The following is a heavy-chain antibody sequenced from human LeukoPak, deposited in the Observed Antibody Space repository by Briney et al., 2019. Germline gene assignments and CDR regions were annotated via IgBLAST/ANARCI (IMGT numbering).Heavy chain of an antibody. D-gene: IGHD3-16*01. CDR3: TTPMYDYVWGSYMM. CDR2: IKSKTDGGTT. V-gene: IGHV3-15*01. J-gene: IGHJ4*02. CDR1: GFSFTNAW. Sequence: GGSLRLSCAASGFSFTNAWMNWVRQAPGRGLEWVGRIKSKTDGGTTDYAAPVKGRFTISRDDSKNTLYLQMNSLKTEDTAVYYCTTPMYDYVWGSYMMWGQGTLVTVSS.